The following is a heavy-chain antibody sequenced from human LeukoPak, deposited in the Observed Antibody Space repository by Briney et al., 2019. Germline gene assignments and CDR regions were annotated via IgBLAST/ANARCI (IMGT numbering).Heavy chain of an antibody. D-gene: IGHD6-19*01. CDR1: KFAFSSYA. Sequence: GGSLRLSCAASKFAFSSYAMSWVRQAPGKGLEWLSVIYSGGGTFYSDSVKGRFTISRDYSKNALYLQMNSLRADDTAVYYCARDSNGPAFWGQGTPVTVSS. CDR3: ARDSNGPAF. V-gene: IGHV3-53*01. CDR2: IYSGGGT. J-gene: IGHJ4*02.